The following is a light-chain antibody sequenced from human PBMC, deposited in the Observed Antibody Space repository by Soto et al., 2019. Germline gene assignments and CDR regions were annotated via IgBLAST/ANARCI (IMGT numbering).Light chain of an antibody. CDR2: DAS. J-gene: IGKJ5*01. Sequence: EVVLTQSPATLSLSPGERATLSCRASQSLSSYLAWYQQKPGQAPRRLIYDASNRATGIPARFSGSGSGTDFTLAISSLEPEDFAVYYYQHRNYWPPCTFGQGTGLEIK. CDR1: QSLSSY. V-gene: IGKV3-11*01. CDR3: QHRNYWPPCT.